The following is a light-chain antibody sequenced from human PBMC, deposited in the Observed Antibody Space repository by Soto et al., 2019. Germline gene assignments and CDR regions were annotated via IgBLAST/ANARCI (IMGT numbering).Light chain of an antibody. CDR1: QNISNW. CDR2: DAS. V-gene: IGKV1-5*01. CDR3: LQYNFFHT. J-gene: IGKJ2*01. Sequence: DIQMTQSPSTLSASVGDSVTITCRASQNISNWLAWYQQTPGSAPKILISDASSLQSGVPSRFSGSGSGTEFTLTISGLQPDDSATYYCLQYNFFHTFGQGTKLEIK.